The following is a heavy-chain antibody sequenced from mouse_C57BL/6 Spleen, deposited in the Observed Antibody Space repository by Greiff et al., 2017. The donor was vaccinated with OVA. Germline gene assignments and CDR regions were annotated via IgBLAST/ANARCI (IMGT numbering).Heavy chain of an antibody. Sequence: QVQLQQPGAELVMPGASVKLSCKASGYTFTSYWMHWVKQRPGQGLEWIGEIDPSDSYTNYNQKFKGKSTLTVDKSSSTAYMQLSSLTSEDSAVYYCARRGDYGYAMDYRGQGTSVTVSS. V-gene: IGHV1-69*01. D-gene: IGHD2-4*01. CDR2: IDPSDSYT. CDR3: ARRGDYGYAMDY. CDR1: GYTFTSYW. J-gene: IGHJ4*01.